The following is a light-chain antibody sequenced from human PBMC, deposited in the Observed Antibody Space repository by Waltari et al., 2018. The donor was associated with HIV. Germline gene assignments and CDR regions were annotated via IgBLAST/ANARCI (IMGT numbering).Light chain of an antibody. J-gene: IGKJ5*01. V-gene: IGKV1-39*01. CDR1: QSISTY. Sequence: DIQMTQSPSSLSASIGDRVTITCRASQSISTYLNWYQKRPGKAPRLLIYSASSLQSGVPSRFSGSGSGTFFTLTIISLQAEDFATYYCQQSYSSPISDYNSPITFGQGTRLEIK. CDR3: QQSYSSPISDYNSPIT. CDR2: SAS.